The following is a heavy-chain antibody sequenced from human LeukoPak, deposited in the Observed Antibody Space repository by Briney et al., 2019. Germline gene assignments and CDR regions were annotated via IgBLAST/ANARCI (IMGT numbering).Heavy chain of an antibody. CDR3: ARTPFTRGSGSYYYYFDY. CDR1: GGPISSYY. CDR2: IYTSGNT. V-gene: IGHV4-4*07. J-gene: IGHJ4*02. D-gene: IGHD3-10*01. Sequence: PSETLSLICTVSGGPISSYYWSWIRQPAGKGLEWIGRIYTSGNTNYNPSLKGRVTMSVDTSKSQFSLKLSSVTAADTAVYYCARTPFTRGSGSYYYYFDYWGQGTLVTVSS.